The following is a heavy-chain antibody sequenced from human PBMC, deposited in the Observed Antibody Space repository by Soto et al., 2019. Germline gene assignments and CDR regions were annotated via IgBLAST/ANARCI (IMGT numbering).Heavy chain of an antibody. V-gene: IGHV4-59*12. CDR2: IYYSGST. Sequence: PSETLSLTCTVSGGSISSYYWTWIRQPPGKGPEWIGEIYYSGSTNYNPSLKSRVTISVAKSKNQFSLKLSSVTAADTAVYYCARIGGEYSSSEGSYNWFDPWGQGTLVTVSS. CDR1: GGSISSYY. CDR3: ARIGGEYSSSEGSYNWFDP. D-gene: IGHD6-6*01. J-gene: IGHJ5*02.